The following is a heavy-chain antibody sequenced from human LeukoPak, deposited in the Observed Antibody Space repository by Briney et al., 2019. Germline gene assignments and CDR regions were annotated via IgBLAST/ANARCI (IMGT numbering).Heavy chain of an antibody. V-gene: IGHV3-23*01. J-gene: IGHJ5*02. CDR2: ISGSGGST. CDR3: AKVSGSGPIGP. D-gene: IGHD2-15*01. Sequence: PGGSLRLSCAASGFTFGSYAMSWVRQAPGKGLEWVSSISGSGGSTYYADSVKGRFTISRDNSKNTLYLQMNSLRAEDTAVYYCAKVSGSGPIGPWGQGTLVTVSS. CDR1: GFTFGSYA.